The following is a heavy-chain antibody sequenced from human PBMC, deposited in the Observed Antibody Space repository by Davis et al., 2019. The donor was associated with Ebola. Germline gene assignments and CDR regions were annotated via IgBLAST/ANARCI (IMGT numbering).Heavy chain of an antibody. J-gene: IGHJ4*02. CDR2: ISSSSSYI. D-gene: IGHD1-26*01. Sequence: PAGTLRLSCAASGFTFSSYSLNWVRQAPAKGLEWVSSISSSSSYIYYADSVKGRFTISRDNAKNTLYLQMNSLRAEDTAVYYCARAEVVGASYYFAYWGQGTLVTVSS. CDR1: GFTFSSYS. V-gene: IGHV3-21*01. CDR3: ARAEVVGASYYFAY.